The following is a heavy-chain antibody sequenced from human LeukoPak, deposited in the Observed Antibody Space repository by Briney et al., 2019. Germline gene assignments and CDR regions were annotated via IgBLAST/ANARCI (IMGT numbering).Heavy chain of an antibody. Sequence: SETLSLTCSVSGGSIISSNYYWGWIRQPPGKGLEWIGSIYQSGSGSSYYNPSLKSRVTIFGDTSKNQFFLRLSSATAADTTIYYSASTLRFLPYRRFNYCSEGTLASVPS. J-gene: IGHJ4*02. CDR2: IYQSGSGSS. V-gene: IGHV4-39*01. CDR3: ASTLRFLPYRRFNY. CDR1: GGSIISSNYY. D-gene: IGHD3-3*01.